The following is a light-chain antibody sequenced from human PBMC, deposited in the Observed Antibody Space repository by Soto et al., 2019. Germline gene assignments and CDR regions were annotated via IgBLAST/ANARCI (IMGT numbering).Light chain of an antibody. CDR1: QSISDS. CDR3: QQYNGYWT. CDR2: EAS. J-gene: IGKJ1*01. Sequence: DIQMTQSPSTLSAPVGDRVTITCLALQSISDSLAWYKQKPGKAPKLLIYEASSLKSGVPSRLSGSRSGTEYTLTISSLQPDDFATYYCQQYNGYWTFGQGTKVEIK. V-gene: IGKV1-5*03.